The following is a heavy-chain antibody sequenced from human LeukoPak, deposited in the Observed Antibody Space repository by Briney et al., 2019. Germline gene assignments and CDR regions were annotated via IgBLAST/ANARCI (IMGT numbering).Heavy chain of an antibody. D-gene: IGHD3-9*01. V-gene: IGHV1-18*01. Sequence: WASVKVSCKASGYTSTSYGISWVRQAPGQGLEWMGWISAYNGNTNYAQKLQGRVTMTTDTSTSTAYMELRSLRSDDTAVYYCARDLAPYYDILTGYSGDYWGQGTLVTVSS. CDR2: ISAYNGNT. CDR3: ARDLAPYYDILTGYSGDY. J-gene: IGHJ4*02. CDR1: GYTSTSYG.